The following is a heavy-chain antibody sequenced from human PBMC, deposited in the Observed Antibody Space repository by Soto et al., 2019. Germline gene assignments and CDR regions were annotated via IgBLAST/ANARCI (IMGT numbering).Heavy chain of an antibody. V-gene: IGHV3-23*01. Sequence: GGSLRLSCEASGFTFGSHNMRWLRQAPGNGLEWVSTIHSGGNTYYADSVRGRFTISRDNSKNTLRLQMNSLRADDTAVYYCAKDGASGSYPPYYYFGMDVWGQGTTVTVSS. D-gene: IGHD1-26*01. CDR1: GFTFGSHN. CDR2: IHSGGNT. J-gene: IGHJ6*02. CDR3: AKDGASGSYPPYYYFGMDV.